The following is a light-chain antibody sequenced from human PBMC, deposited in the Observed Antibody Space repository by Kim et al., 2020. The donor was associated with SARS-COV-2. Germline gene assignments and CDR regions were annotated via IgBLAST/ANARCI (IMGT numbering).Light chain of an antibody. Sequence: VALGQTVRITCQGDSLRTYYATWYQQKPGQAPILLIYGKNNRPSGIPDRFSGSTSGNTAYLTITGTQAGDEADYYCNSRDSNNDVVFGGGTQLTVL. CDR3: NSRDSNNDVV. J-gene: IGLJ2*01. CDR1: SLRTYY. CDR2: GKN. V-gene: IGLV3-19*01.